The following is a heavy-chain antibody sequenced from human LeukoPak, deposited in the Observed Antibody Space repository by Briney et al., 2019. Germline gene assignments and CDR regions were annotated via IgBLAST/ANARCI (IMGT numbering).Heavy chain of an antibody. CDR1: GGSISNYY. V-gene: IGHV4-59*12. D-gene: IGHD2-15*01. Sequence: SETLSLTCTVSGGSISNYYWSWIRQPPGKGLEWIGYIYYSGSTNYNPSLKSRVTISVDTSKNQFSLKLRSVTAADTAVYYCARGPRSIIVVVVAARIDNWFDPWGQGTLVTVSS. CDR3: ARGPRSIIVVVVAARIDNWFDP. CDR2: IYYSGST. J-gene: IGHJ5*02.